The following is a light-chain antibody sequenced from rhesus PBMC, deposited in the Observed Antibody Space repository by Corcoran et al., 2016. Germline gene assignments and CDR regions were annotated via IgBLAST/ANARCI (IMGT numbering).Light chain of an antibody. J-gene: IGKJ4*01. CDR1: QTISSY. Sequence: DIQMTQSPSSLSASVGDRVTITCRASQTISSYLAWYQQKPGKVPKLLIYAALSLERGVPSRFSGSGSGTDFTLNISSLQPEDFATYYCQQHNCHPLTFGGGTKVEIK. CDR2: AAL. V-gene: IGKV1-44*02. CDR3: QQHNCHPLT.